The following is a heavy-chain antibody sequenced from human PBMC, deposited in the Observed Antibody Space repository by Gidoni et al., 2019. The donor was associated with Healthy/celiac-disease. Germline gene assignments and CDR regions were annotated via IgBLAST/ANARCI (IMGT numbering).Heavy chain of an antibody. CDR3: AKDPLIHSSSWYGGLYNWFDP. Sequence: EVQLLESGGGLVQPGGSLRLSCAASGFTFSSYAMSWVRQAPGKGLEWVSAISGSGGSTYYADSVKCRFTISRDNSKNTLYLQMNSLRAEDTAVYYCAKDPLIHSSSWYGGLYNWFDPWGQGTLVTVSS. J-gene: IGHJ5*02. V-gene: IGHV3-23*01. CDR1: GFTFSSYA. D-gene: IGHD6-13*01. CDR2: ISGSGGST.